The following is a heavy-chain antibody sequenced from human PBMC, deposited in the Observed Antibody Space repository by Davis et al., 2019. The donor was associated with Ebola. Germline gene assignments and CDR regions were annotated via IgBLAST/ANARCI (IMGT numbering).Heavy chain of an antibody. Sequence: GESLKISCAASGFTFSSYWMSWVRQAPGKGLEWVANIKQDGSEKYYVDSVKGRFTISRDNAKNSLYLQMNSLRAEDTAVYYCARDELTMVWGVIPYWYFDLWGRGTLVTVSS. CDR1: GFTFSSYW. D-gene: IGHD3-10*01. CDR2: IKQDGSEK. V-gene: IGHV3-7*01. J-gene: IGHJ2*01. CDR3: ARDELTMVWGVIPYWYFDL.